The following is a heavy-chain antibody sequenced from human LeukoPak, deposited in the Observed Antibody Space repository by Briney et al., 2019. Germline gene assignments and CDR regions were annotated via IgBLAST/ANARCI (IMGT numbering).Heavy chain of an antibody. CDR1: GFTFSGFA. D-gene: IGHD5-18*01. Sequence: GGSLRLSCAVSGFTFSGFAMYWVRQAPGKGLEWVSYIGASGSIYYTDSVKGRFTISRDNAKSSLYLQMNSLRAEDTAIYYCARDRGLNSYGLDYWGQGTLVTVSS. CDR3: ARDRGLNSYGLDY. V-gene: IGHV3-48*03. J-gene: IGHJ4*02. CDR2: IGASGSI.